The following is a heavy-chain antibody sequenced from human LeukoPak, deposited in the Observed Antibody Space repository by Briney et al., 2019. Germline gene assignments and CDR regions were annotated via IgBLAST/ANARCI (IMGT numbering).Heavy chain of an antibody. CDR1: GFTFSSYE. D-gene: IGHD5-18*01. V-gene: IGHV3-21*01. CDR3: ASQRGYSYGSAFDY. J-gene: IGHJ4*02. CDR2: ISSSSSYI. Sequence: KPGGSLRLSCAASGFTFSSYEMNWVRQAPGKGLEWVSSISSSSSYIYYADSVKGRFTISRDNAKNSLYLQMNSLRAEDTAVYYCASQRGYSYGSAFDYWGQGTLVTVSS.